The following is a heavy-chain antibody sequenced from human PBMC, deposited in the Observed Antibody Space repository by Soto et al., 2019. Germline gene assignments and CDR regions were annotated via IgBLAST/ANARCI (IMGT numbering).Heavy chain of an antibody. V-gene: IGHV1-18*01. Sequence: QVQLVQSGAEVKKPGASVKVSCKASGYTFTSYGISWVRQAPGQGLEWMGWISAYNGNTNYAQKLQGRVTMTTDTXXXXXXXXXXXXXSDDTAVYYCARDPAVTHDAFDIWGQGTMVTVSS. CDR1: GYTFTSYG. J-gene: IGHJ3*02. CDR2: ISAYNGNT. CDR3: ARDPAVTHDAFDI. D-gene: IGHD3-10*01.